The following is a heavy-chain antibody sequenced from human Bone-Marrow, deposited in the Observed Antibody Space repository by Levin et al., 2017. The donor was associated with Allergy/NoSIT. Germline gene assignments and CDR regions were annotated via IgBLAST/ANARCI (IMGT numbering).Heavy chain of an antibody. CDR2: IYYSGST. J-gene: IGHJ5*02. D-gene: IGHD1-20*01. Sequence: SQTLSLICTVSGGSISSGGYYWSWIRQHPGKGLEWIGYIYYSGSTYYNPSLKSRVTISVDTSKNQFSLKLSSVTAADTAVYYCARDKARYNWNDGGSDWFDPWGQGTLVTVSS. CDR3: ARDKARYNWNDGGSDWFDP. V-gene: IGHV4-31*03. CDR1: GGSISSGGYY.